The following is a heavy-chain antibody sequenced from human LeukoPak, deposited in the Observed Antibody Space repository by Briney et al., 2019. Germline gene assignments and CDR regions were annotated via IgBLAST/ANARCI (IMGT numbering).Heavy chain of an antibody. CDR2: INHSGST. CDR3: AREPSLWFGELVFASGMDV. J-gene: IGHJ6*02. CDR1: GGSFSGYY. V-gene: IGHV4-34*01. Sequence: SETLSLTCAVYGGSFSGYYWSWIRQPPGKGLEWIGEINHSGSTNYNPSLKSRVTISVDTSKNQFSLKLSSVTAADTAVYYCAREPSLWFGELVFASGMDVWGQGTTVTVSS. D-gene: IGHD3-10*01.